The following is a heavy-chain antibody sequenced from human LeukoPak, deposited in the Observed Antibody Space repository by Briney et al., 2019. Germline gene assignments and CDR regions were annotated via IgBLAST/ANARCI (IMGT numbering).Heavy chain of an antibody. CDR1: GFTFNNYA. J-gene: IGHJ4*02. D-gene: IGHD3-10*01. Sequence: GGSLRLSCAGSGFTFNNYAMSWVRQAPGKGLEWVSSISSSSSYIYYADSVKGRFTISRDNAKNSLYLQMNSLRAEDTAVYYCARKAGDYWGQGTLVTVSS. CDR3: ARKAGDY. CDR2: ISSSSSYI. V-gene: IGHV3-21*01.